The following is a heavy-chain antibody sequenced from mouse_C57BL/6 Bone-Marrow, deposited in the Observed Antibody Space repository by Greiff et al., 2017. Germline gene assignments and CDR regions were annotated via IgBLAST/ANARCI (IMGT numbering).Heavy chain of an antibody. D-gene: IGHD1-1*02. Sequence: VQLQQYGAELVRPGASVKLSCKASGYTFTDYYINWVKQRPGQGLEWIARIYPGSGNTYYNEKFKGKATLTAEKSSSTAYMQLSSLTSEDSAVYFCARSTIFYNFDYWGQGTTLTVSS. J-gene: IGHJ2*01. CDR1: GYTFTDYY. CDR3: ARSTIFYNFDY. CDR2: IYPGSGNT. V-gene: IGHV1-76*01.